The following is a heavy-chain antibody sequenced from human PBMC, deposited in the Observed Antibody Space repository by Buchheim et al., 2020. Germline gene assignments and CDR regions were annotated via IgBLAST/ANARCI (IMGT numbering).Heavy chain of an antibody. CDR2: INPNSGGT. V-gene: IGHV1-2*02. J-gene: IGHJ6*02. Sequence: QVQLVQSGAEVKKPGASVKVSCKASGYTFTSYDINWVRQATGQGLEWMGWINPNSGGTNYAQKFQGRVTMTRDTSISTAYMELSRLRSDDTAVYYCARVFGVVIRYYYGMDVWGQGTT. CDR3: ARVFGVVIRYYYGMDV. D-gene: IGHD3-3*01. CDR1: GYTFTSYD.